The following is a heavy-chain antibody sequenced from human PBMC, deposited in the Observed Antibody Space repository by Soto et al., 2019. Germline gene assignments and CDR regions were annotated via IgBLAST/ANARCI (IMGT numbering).Heavy chain of an antibody. D-gene: IGHD1-1*01. Sequence: QVQLVESGGGVVQPGRSLRLSCAASGFTFSSYGMHWVGQAPGKGLEWVARIWYDGSNKYYVNSVKGRFTISRDNSKNNPYLQMDSLGAEDTAFDYCARDPWGTEYWGQGTLVTVSS. J-gene: IGHJ4*02. V-gene: IGHV3-33*01. CDR2: IWYDGSNK. CDR1: GFTFSSYG. CDR3: ARDPWGTEY.